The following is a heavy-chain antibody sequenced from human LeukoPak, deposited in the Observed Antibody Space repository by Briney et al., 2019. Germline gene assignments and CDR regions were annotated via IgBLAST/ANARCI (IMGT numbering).Heavy chain of an antibody. CDR3: ARTSPYSSSCWDY. CDR2: VYYSGST. D-gene: IGHD6-13*01. Sequence: SETLSLTCTVSGGSISTYYWTWIRQPPGKGLKWIGYVYYSGSTNYNPSLKSRVTISVDTSKSQFSLKLSSVTAADTAVYYCARTSPYSSSCWDYWGQGTLVTVSS. J-gene: IGHJ4*02. V-gene: IGHV4-59*01. CDR1: GGSISTYY.